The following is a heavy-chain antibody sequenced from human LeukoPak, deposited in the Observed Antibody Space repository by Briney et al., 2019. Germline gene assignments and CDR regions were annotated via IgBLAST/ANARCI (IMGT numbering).Heavy chain of an antibody. J-gene: IGHJ3*02. D-gene: IGHD1-1*01. Sequence: GGSLRLSCAASGFTFSSYAMHWVRQAPGKGLEWVAVISYDGSNKYYADSVKGRFTISGDNAKNTLYLQMNSLRAEDTAVYYCATANSGPDIWGQGTTVTVSS. CDR2: ISYDGSNK. V-gene: IGHV3-30-3*01. CDR3: ATANSGPDI. CDR1: GFTFSSYA.